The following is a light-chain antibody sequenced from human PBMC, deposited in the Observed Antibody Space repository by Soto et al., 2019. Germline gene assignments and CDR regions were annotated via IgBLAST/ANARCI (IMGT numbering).Light chain of an antibody. V-gene: IGLV2-14*01. CDR1: SSDVGGYNY. J-gene: IGLJ1*01. CDR3: SSYTSSSTL. Sequence: QSALTQPASVSGSPGQSITISFTGTSSDVGGYNYVSWYQQHPGKAPKLTIYAVTDRPSGVSSRFSGSKSGNTASLTISGLQAEDEADYYCSSYTSSSTLFGTGTKVTVL. CDR2: AVT.